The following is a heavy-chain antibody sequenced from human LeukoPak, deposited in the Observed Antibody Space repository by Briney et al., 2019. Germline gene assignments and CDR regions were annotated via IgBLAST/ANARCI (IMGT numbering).Heavy chain of an antibody. V-gene: IGHV3-23*01. D-gene: IGHD3-22*01. CDR1: GFTFSSYG. J-gene: IGHJ4*02. CDR3: AKIIRITMIVVAKNGYYFDY. CDR2: ISGSGGST. Sequence: GGSLRLSCAASGFTFSSYGMSWVRQAPGKGLEWVSAISGSGGSTYYADSVKGRFTISRDNSKNTLYLQMNSLRAEDTAVYYCAKIIRITMIVVAKNGYYFDYWGQGTLVTVSS.